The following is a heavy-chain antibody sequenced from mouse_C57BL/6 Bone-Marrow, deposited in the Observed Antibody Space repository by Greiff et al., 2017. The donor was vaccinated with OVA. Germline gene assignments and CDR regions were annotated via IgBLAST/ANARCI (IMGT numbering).Heavy chain of an antibody. Sequence: VQLQQSGAELAKPGASVKLSCKASGYTFTSYWMHWVKQRPGQGLEWIGNINPSSGYTKYNQKFKDKATLTADKSSSTAYLQLRSLTYEDSAAYYCARSGVYGSSYPFIAYWGQGTLVTVSA. CDR3: ARSGVYGSSYPFIAY. J-gene: IGHJ3*01. CDR2: INPSSGYT. V-gene: IGHV1-7*01. D-gene: IGHD1-1*01. CDR1: GYTFTSYW.